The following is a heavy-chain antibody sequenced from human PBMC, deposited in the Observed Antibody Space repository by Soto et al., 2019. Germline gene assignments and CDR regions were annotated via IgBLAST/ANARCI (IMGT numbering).Heavy chain of an antibody. V-gene: IGHV4-30-2*01. D-gene: IGHD3-22*01. CDR1: GGSISSGGYS. CDR2: IYHSGST. CDR3: ARGLTDYYDSSGYSPYFDY. J-gene: IGHJ4*02. Sequence: QLQLQESGSGLVKPSQTLSLTCAVSGGSISSGGYSWSWIRQPPGKGLEWIGYIYHSGSTYYNPSLKSRVTISVDRSKNQFSLKLSSVTAADTAVYYCARGLTDYYDSSGYSPYFDYWGQGTLVTVSS.